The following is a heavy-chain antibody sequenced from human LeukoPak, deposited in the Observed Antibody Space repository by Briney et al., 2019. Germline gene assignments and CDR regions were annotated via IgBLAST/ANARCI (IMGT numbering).Heavy chain of an antibody. CDR3: ARGGIAGEPSLFYFDP. CDR2: INPNSGGT. Sequence: ASVKVSCKASGYTFTGYYMHWVRQAPGQGLEWMGWINPNSGGTNYAQKFQGRVTMTRDTSISTAYMELSRLRSDDTAVYYCARGGIAGEPSLFYFDPWGQGTLVTVSS. J-gene: IGHJ5*02. CDR1: GYTFTGYY. V-gene: IGHV1-2*02. D-gene: IGHD1-26*01.